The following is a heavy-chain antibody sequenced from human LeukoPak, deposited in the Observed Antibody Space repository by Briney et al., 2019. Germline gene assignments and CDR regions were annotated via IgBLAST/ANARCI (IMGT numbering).Heavy chain of an antibody. J-gene: IGHJ4*02. CDR2: IYYTGSTNI. Sequence: SETLSLTCTVSGGSINAYYWNWIRQPPGKGLEWIGYIYYTGSTNINYNPSLESRVTMSIDTSRNQFSLNLTSVTAADTAIYYCARQGGVLKPYDFWGQGALVTVSS. V-gene: IGHV4-59*08. D-gene: IGHD3-16*01. CDR1: GGSINAYY. CDR3: ARQGGVLKPYDF.